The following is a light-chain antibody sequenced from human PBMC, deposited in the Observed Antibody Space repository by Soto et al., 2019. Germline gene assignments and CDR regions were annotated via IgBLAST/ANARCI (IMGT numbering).Light chain of an antibody. CDR2: LAS. CDR3: QQYYSTPRT. CDR1: QSVLYSSNNKNY. Sequence: DIVMTQSPDSLAVSLGERATINCKSSQSVLYSSNNKNYLAWYQQKPGQPPKLLICLASTRESGVPDRFSGSGSGADFTLTISSLQAEDVAVYYCQQYYSTPRTFGQGTKVEIK. J-gene: IGKJ1*01. V-gene: IGKV4-1*01.